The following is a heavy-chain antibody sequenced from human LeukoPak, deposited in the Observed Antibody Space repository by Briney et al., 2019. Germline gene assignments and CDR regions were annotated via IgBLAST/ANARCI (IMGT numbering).Heavy chain of an antibody. CDR1: GYTFTGYY. CDR3: ASESTLLSWSDY. D-gene: IGHD2/OR15-2a*01. Sequence: ASVKVPCKASGYTFTGYYMHWVRQAPGQGLEWMGWINPNSGGTNYAQKFQGRVTMTRDTSISTAYMELSRLRSDDTAVYYCASESTLLSWSDYWGQGTLVTVSS. V-gene: IGHV1-2*02. CDR2: INPNSGGT. J-gene: IGHJ4*02.